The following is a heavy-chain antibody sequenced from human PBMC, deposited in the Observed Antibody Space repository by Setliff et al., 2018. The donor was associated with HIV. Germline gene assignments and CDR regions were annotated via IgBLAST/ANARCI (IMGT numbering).Heavy chain of an antibody. D-gene: IGHD5-12*01. CDR1: GGSLSTYY. V-gene: IGHV4-59*01. Sequence: SETLSLTCTVSGGSLSTYYWSWIRQPSGKGLEWVGFISYSGSTNYNPSLESRVTISIDTSKSQFSLKLTSVTTADTAMYYCAGRGGYNDWYFDYWGQGALVTVSS. CDR2: ISYSGST. J-gene: IGHJ4*02. CDR3: AGRGGYNDWYFDY.